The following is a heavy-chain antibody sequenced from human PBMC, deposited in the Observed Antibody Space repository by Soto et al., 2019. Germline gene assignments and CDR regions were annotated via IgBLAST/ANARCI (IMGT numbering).Heavy chain of an antibody. J-gene: IGHJ3*02. CDR3: ASPGITGTPGAFDI. D-gene: IGHD1-20*01. V-gene: IGHV3-30-3*01. CDR2: ISYDGSNK. CDR1: GFTFSSYA. Sequence: GGSLRLSCAASGFTFSSYAMHWVRQAPGKGLEWVAVISYDGSNKYYADSVKGRFTISRDNSKNTLYLQMNSLRAEDTAVYYCASPGITGTPGAFDIWGQGTMVTVSS.